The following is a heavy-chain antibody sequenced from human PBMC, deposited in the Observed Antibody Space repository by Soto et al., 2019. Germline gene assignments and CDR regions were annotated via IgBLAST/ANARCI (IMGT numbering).Heavy chain of an antibody. J-gene: IGHJ4*02. V-gene: IGHV4-59*01. CDR2: IYYSGST. Sequence: SETLSLTCTVSGGSTSSYYWSWIRQPPGKGLEWIGYIYYSGSTNYNPSLKSRVTISVDTSKNQFSLKLSSVTAADTAVYYCARKDYGDYAFDYWGQGTLVTVSS. D-gene: IGHD4-17*01. CDR3: ARKDYGDYAFDY. CDR1: GGSTSSYY.